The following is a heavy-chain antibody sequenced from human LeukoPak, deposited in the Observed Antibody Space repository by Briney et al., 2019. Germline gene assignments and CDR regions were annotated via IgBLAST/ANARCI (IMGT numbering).Heavy chain of an antibody. CDR2: IYYSGST. J-gene: IGHJ3*02. D-gene: IGHD3-10*01. CDR1: GGSISSYY. CDR3: ARFNYGSGSYSRAFDI. V-gene: IGHV4-59*12. Sequence: SETLSLTCTVSGGSISSYYWTWIRQPPGKGLEWIGYIYYSGSTNYNPSLKSRVTISVDTSKNQFSLKLSSVTAADTAVYYCARFNYGSGSYSRAFDIWGQGTMVTVSS.